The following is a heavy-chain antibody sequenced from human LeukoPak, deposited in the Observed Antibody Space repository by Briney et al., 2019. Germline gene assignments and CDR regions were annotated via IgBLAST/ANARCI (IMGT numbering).Heavy chain of an antibody. J-gene: IGHJ6*02. D-gene: IGHD3-10*01. CDR3: ARELYYYGSGGPLYYYYGMDV. CDR2: IYSGGST. V-gene: IGHV3-66*01. CDR1: GFTVSSNY. Sequence: GGSLRLSCACSGFTVSSNYMSWVRQAPGKGLEWVSVIYSGGSTYYADSVKGRFTISRDNSKNTLYLQMNSLRAEDTAVYYCARELYYYGSGGPLYYYYGMDVWGQGTTVTVSS.